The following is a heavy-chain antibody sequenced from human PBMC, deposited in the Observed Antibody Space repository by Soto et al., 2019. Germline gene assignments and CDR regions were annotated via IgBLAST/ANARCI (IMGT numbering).Heavy chain of an antibody. CDR2: IFYSGST. Sequence: PSETLSLTCTVSGGSVNSYYWSWIRQPPGKGLEWIGYIFYSGSTKSNPSLKSRVTMSVDMSKNQFSLRLTSVTAADTAVYYCAGVFPSYCGGDCSYFDSWGQGTLVTVS. V-gene: IGHV4-59*02. CDR3: AGVFPSYCGGDCSYFDS. D-gene: IGHD2-21*02. J-gene: IGHJ4*02. CDR1: GGSVNSYY.